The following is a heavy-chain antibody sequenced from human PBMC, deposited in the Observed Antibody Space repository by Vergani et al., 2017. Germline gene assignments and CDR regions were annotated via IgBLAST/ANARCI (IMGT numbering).Heavy chain of an antibody. CDR1: GYTFTSYA. Sequence: QVQLVQSGSELKKPGASVKVSCKASGYTFTSYAMNWVRQAPGQGLEWMGWINTNTGNPTYAQGFTGRFVFSLDTSVSTAYLQISRLKAVHTTVYCCARTKSRXGYNSPCYCDGMDVSSEATSLTVSS. V-gene: IGHV7-4-1*02. J-gene: IGHJ6*02. CDR2: INTNTGNP. D-gene: IGHD5-24*01. CDR3: ARTKSRXGYNSPCYCDGMDV.